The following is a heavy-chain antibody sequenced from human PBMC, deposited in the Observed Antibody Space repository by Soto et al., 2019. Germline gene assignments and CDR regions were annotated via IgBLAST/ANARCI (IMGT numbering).Heavy chain of an antibody. J-gene: IGHJ6*02. CDR3: AKGHSDYQGDYNYYGMDV. V-gene: IGHV3-23*01. CDR1: GFPFSSYA. D-gene: IGHD4-4*01. Sequence: GGSLRLSCAASGFPFSSYAISWVRQAPGKGLEWVAASTGAGGSTYKVDSEKGRFTISRDNSKKTVYLQLDGLRAEDTAIYYCAKGHSDYQGDYNYYGMDVWGQGTPVTVSS. CDR2: STGAGGST.